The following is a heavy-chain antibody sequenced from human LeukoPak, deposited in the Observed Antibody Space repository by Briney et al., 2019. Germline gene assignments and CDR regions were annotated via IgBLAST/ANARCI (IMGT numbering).Heavy chain of an antibody. CDR1: GYTFTSYG. J-gene: IGHJ4*02. CDR2: IIPIFGTA. D-gene: IGHD6-6*01. V-gene: IGHV1-69*05. Sequence: GASVKVSCKASGYTFTSYGISWVRQAPGQGLEWMGGIIPIFGTANYAQKFQGRVTITTDESTSTAYMELSSLRSEDTAVYYCARVDPHIAAPSFDYWGQGTLVTVSS. CDR3: ARVDPHIAAPSFDY.